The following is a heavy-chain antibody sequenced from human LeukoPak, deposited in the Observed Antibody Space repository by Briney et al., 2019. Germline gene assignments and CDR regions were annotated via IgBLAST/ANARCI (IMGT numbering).Heavy chain of an antibody. J-gene: IGHJ5*02. V-gene: IGHV4-39*07. Sequence: PSETLSLTCTVSGGSISSSSYYWGWIRQPPGNGLEWIGSIYYSGSTYYNPSLKSRVTISVDTSKNQFSLKLSSVTAADTAVYYCARAATNWFDPWGQGTLVTVSS. CDR3: ARAATNWFDP. CDR1: GGSISSSSYY. CDR2: IYYSGST.